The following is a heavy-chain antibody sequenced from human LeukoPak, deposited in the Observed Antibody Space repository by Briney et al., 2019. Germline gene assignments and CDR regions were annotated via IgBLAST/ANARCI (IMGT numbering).Heavy chain of an antibody. CDR1: GYTFTGYY. J-gene: IGHJ6*03. D-gene: IGHD6-19*01. CDR2: VNPNSGGT. Sequence: ASVKVSCKASGYTFTGYYMHWVRQAPGQGLEWMGRVNPNSGGTNYAQKFQGRVTMTRDTSISTAYMELSRLRSDDAAVYYCARDLRKSSGIYYYYMDVWGKGTTVTVSS. CDR3: ARDLRKSSGIYYYYMDV. V-gene: IGHV1-2*06.